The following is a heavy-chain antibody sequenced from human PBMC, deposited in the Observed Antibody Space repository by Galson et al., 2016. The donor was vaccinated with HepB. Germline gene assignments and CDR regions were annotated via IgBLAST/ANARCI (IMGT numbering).Heavy chain of an antibody. CDR1: GDTFTGYY. CDR2: LSANSGAT. Sequence: SVKVSCKASGDTFTGYYIHWVRQAPGQGLEWMAWLSANSGATNYAQKFQGWVTMTRDTSISTAYMELTSLTSDATAIYYCATSTGYRSVWGAFDIWGQGTMVTVSS. J-gene: IGHJ3*02. CDR3: ATSTGYRSVWGAFDI. V-gene: IGHV1-2*04. D-gene: IGHD6-25*01.